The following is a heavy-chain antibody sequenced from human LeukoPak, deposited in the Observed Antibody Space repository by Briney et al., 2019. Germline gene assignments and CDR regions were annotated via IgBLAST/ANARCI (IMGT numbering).Heavy chain of an antibody. V-gene: IGHV1-69*04. CDR2: IIPIHGIA. D-gene: IGHD6-19*01. J-gene: IGHJ4*02. CDR3: ARSPYSSGHYYFDY. Sequence: SVKVSCKASGGTFSSYAISWVRQAPGQGLEWMGRIIPIHGIANYAQKFQGRVTITTDKSTSTAYMELSSLRSEDTAVYYCARSPYSSGHYYFDYWGQGTLVTVSS. CDR1: GGTFSSYA.